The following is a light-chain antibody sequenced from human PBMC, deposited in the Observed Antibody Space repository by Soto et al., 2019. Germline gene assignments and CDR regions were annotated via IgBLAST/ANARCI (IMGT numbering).Light chain of an antibody. CDR1: QSVKSSY. J-gene: IGKJ5*01. Sequence: EIVLTQSHATLSLSPGERASLSCRASQSVKSSYLAWHQQTPGQAPRLLLYGVSNRATGIPDRFNASGSGTDFTLTISKLEPEDFAVYYCQQYGTSPTFGQGTRLEI. V-gene: IGKV3-20*01. CDR2: GVS. CDR3: QQYGTSPT.